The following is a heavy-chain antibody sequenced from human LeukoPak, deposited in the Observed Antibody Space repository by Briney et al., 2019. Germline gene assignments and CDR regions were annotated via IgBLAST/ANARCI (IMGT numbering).Heavy chain of an antibody. J-gene: IGHJ4*02. D-gene: IGHD3-10*01. CDR3: ARVAQLGDFDY. CDR1: GGSISSSSYY. CDR2: IYYSGST. Sequence: TTSETLSLTCTVSGGSISSSSYYWSWARQPPGKGLEWIGYIYYSGSTNYNPSLKSRVTISVDTSKNQFSLKLSSVTAADTAVYYCARVAQLGDFDYWGQGTLVTVSS. V-gene: IGHV4-61*01.